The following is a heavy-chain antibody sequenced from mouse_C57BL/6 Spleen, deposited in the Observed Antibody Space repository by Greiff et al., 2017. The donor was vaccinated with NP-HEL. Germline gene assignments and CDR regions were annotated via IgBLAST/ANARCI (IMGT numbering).Heavy chain of an antibody. CDR1: GFTFSSYA. Sequence: EVQGVESGEGLVKPGGSLKLSCAASGFTFSSYAMSWVRQTPEKRLEWVAYISSGGDYIYYADTVKGRFTISRDNARNTLYLQMSSLKSEDTAMYYCTRDRVTTVVVDYAMDYWGQGTSVTVSS. V-gene: IGHV5-9-1*02. J-gene: IGHJ4*01. CDR2: ISSGGDYI. CDR3: TRDRVTTVVVDYAMDY. D-gene: IGHD1-1*01.